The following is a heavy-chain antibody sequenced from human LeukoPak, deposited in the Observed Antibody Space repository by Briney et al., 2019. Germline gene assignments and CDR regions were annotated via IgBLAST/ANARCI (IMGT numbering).Heavy chain of an antibody. CDR2: ISHDGSYQ. D-gene: IGHD1-14*01. CDR3: LPELGAKNYFDY. J-gene: IGHJ4*02. Sequence: GGSLRLSCAASGFTFSGHAMHWVRQAPGKGLELLAYISHDGSYQYHVDSVKGRFTVSRDNSKDTLYLQMNSLSAEDSAVYYCLPELGAKNYFDYWGQGTLVTVSS. V-gene: IGHV3-30*03. CDR1: GFTFSGHA.